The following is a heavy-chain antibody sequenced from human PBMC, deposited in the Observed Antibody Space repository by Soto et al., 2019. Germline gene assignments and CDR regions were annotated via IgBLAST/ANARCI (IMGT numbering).Heavy chain of an antibody. CDR1: GLTVSSYA. Sequence: EVQLVESGGGLIQPGGSLRLSCAVSGLTVSSYAMSWVRQAPGEGLEWVSVIYASDSTHYADSVKGRFTISRDNSKNTLFLQMNSLRAEGTAVYYCAKGWMDVWGQGTTVTVS. J-gene: IGHJ6*02. CDR3: AKGWMDV. CDR2: IYASDST. V-gene: IGHV3-53*01.